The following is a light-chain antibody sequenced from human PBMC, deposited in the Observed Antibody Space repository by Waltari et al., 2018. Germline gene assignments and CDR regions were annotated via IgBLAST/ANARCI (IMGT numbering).Light chain of an antibody. CDR2: GKN. Sequence: SSDLTQDPDVSVALGQTVRITCHGDILRTYYGNWCRQKPGQAPELVISGKNNRPSGIPDRFSASSSENTASLIITGAQAEDEADYYCSSRELSGHVVFGGGTRLTVL. CDR3: SSRELSGHVV. V-gene: IGLV3-19*01. J-gene: IGLJ2*01. CDR1: ILRTYY.